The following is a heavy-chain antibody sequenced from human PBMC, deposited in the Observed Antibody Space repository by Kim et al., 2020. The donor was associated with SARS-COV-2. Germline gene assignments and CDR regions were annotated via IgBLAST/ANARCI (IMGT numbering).Heavy chain of an antibody. V-gene: IGHV4-59*01. CDR1: GGSIGNYY. CDR3: ARERIVGSTGGAFDI. Sequence: SETLSLTCTVSGGSIGNYYWSWIRQPPGKGMEWIGCIYNTGSTSRNPSLKSRVPISVDTSKNQFSLKLSPVTAADTAVYYCARERIVGSTGGAFDIWGQGTMVTVSS. D-gene: IGHD1-26*01. J-gene: IGHJ3*02. CDR2: IYNTGST.